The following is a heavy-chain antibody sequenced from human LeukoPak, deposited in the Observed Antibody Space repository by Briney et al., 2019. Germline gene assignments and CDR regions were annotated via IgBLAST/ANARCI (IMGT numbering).Heavy chain of an antibody. V-gene: IGHV3-23*01. Sequence: GGSLRLSCAASGFTFSSYAMSWVRQAPGKGLEWVSTISATGGSTYYADSVKGRFTISRDNSKNTLYLQMNSLRAEDTAVYYCAKRGDHFYMGVWGKGTTVTVSS. D-gene: IGHD2-21*02. CDR2: ISATGGST. J-gene: IGHJ6*03. CDR3: AKRGDHFYMGV. CDR1: GFTFSSYA.